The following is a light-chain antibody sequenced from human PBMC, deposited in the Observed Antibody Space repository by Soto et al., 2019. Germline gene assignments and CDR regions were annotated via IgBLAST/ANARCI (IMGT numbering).Light chain of an antibody. Sequence: DIQMTQSPSTLSASVGDRVTITCRASQSISSWLAWYQQKPGKAPKSLIYTASSLESGVPSRFSVSGSGTEFTPAISSLQPDDFATYYCQQYNSYPWTFGQGTKVEIK. V-gene: IGKV1-5*03. J-gene: IGKJ1*01. CDR2: TAS. CDR3: QQYNSYPWT. CDR1: QSISSW.